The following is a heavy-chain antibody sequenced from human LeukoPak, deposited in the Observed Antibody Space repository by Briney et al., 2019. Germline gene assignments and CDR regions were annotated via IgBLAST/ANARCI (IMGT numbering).Heavy chain of an antibody. V-gene: IGHV4-39*01. D-gene: IGHD4-17*01. J-gene: IGHJ4*02. CDR2: IYYSGST. CDR3: AICYGANEGAFDY. Sequence: SETLSLTCTVSGGSISSSSYYWGWLRQPPGKGLEWFGSIYYSGSTYYNPSLKSRVTISVDTSKNQYSLKLSSVTAADTAVYYCAICYGANEGAFDYWGQGTLVTVSS. CDR1: GGSISSSSYY.